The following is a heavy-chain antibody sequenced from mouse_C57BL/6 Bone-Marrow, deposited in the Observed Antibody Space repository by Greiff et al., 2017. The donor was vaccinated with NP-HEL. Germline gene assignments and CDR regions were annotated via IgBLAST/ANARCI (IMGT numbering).Heavy chain of an antibody. J-gene: IGHJ3*01. CDR3: AREDYSNLAWFAY. CDR1: GYTFTSYW. D-gene: IGHD2-5*01. CDR2: IDPSDSYT. V-gene: IGHV1-50*01. Sequence: QVQLQQSGAELVKPGASVKLSCKASGYTFTSYWMQWVKQRPGQGLEWIGEIDPSDSYTNYNQKFKGKATLTVDTSSSTAYMQLSSLTSEDAAVYDCAREDYSNLAWFAYWGQGTLVTVSA.